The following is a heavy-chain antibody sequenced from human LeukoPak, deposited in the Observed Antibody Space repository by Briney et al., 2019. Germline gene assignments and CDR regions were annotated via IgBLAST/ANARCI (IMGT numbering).Heavy chain of an antibody. D-gene: IGHD3-9*01. Sequence: PGGSLRLSCAASGFTFSSYAMSWVRQAPGKGLEWVSLISWDGGSTYYADSVKGRFTISRDNSKNTLYLQMNSLRAEDTAVYYCAREAVLRYFDGYFDYWGQGTLVTVSS. V-gene: IGHV3-23*01. CDR2: ISWDGGST. CDR1: GFTFSSYA. J-gene: IGHJ4*02. CDR3: AREAVLRYFDGYFDY.